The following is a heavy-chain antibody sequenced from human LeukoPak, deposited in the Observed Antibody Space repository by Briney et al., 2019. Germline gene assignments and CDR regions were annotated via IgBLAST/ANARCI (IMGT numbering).Heavy chain of an antibody. CDR3: ANSVGYYDSSGYFSG. J-gene: IGHJ1*01. V-gene: IGHV1-18*01. D-gene: IGHD3-22*01. CDR2: ISAHNGNT. Sequence: ASVKVSCKGSGYTFVNYGMSWVRQDPGQGLEWMGWISAHNGNTNYAQKFQGRVTMTTDTSTTIAYMELRSLTSDDTAVYYCANSVGYYDSSGYFSGWGQGTLVIVSS. CDR1: GYTFVNYG.